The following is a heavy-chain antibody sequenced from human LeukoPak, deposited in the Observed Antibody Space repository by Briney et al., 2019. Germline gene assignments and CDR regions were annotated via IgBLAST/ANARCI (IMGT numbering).Heavy chain of an antibody. CDR1: GGSISSSSYY. CDR3: ASHYDSSGYYALDY. J-gene: IGHJ4*02. CDR2: IYYSGNT. Sequence: LSETLSLTCTVSGGSISSSSYYWGWIRQPPGKGLEWIGSIYYSGNTYYNPSLKSRVTISVDTSKNQFSLKLSSVTAADTAVYYCASHYDSSGYYALDYWGQGTLVTVSS. V-gene: IGHV4-39*01. D-gene: IGHD3-22*01.